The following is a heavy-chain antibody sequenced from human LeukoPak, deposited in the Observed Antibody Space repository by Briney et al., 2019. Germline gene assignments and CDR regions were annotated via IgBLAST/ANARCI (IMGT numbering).Heavy chain of an antibody. CDR1: GGSISSGDYY. CDR2: IYYSGST. CDR3: AIQYPSNSGSYLHAFDI. D-gene: IGHD1-26*01. V-gene: IGHV4-30-4*01. Sequence: SETLSLTCTVSGGSISSGDYYWSWIRQPPGKGLEWIGYIYYSGSTYYNPSLKSRVTISVDTSKNQFSLKLGSVTAADTAVYYCAIQYPSNSGSYLHAFDIWGQGTMVTVSS. J-gene: IGHJ3*02.